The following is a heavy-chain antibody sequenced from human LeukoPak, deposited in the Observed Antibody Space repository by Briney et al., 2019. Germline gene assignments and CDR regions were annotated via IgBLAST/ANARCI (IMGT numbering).Heavy chain of an antibody. CDR1: GGTVSSYA. CDR3: AKDYLGYYYDSSASYAFDI. Sequence: GASVKVSCKASGGTVSSYAISWVRQAPGQGLEWMGGIIPIFGTANYAQKFQGRVTITADESTSTAYMELSSLRSEDTAVYYCAKDYLGYYYDSSASYAFDIWGQGTMVTVSS. V-gene: IGHV1-69*01. D-gene: IGHD3-22*01. J-gene: IGHJ3*02. CDR2: IIPIFGTA.